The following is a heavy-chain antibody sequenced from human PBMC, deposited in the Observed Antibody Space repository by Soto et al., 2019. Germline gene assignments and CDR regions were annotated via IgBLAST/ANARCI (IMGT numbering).Heavy chain of an antibody. CDR2: INSDGSST. D-gene: IGHD5-12*01. Sequence: GGSLRLSWAASGFTFSNYWMHWIHQVPGKGLVWVSRINSDGSSTSYADSVKGRFTISRDNAKNTLYLQMNSLRAEDTAVYYCARENSGYDYSFDYWVQGTLVTVSS. CDR3: ARENSGYDYSFDY. V-gene: IGHV3-74*01. J-gene: IGHJ4*02. CDR1: GFTFSNYW.